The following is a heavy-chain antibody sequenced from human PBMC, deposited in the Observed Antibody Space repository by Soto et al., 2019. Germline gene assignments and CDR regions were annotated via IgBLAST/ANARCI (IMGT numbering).Heavy chain of an antibody. V-gene: IGHV4-59*01. J-gene: IGHJ3*02. CDR1: GVSISSYY. CDR3: ARMNQLAPKRNAFDI. D-gene: IGHD1-1*01. Sequence: SETLSLTCTVSGVSISSYYWTWTRQPPGKRLEWIGYIYYSGSSGSTNYSPSLKSRVTMSADTSKNQFSLKLSSVTAADTAVYYCARMNQLAPKRNAFDIWGQGTMVTV. CDR2: IYYSGSSGST.